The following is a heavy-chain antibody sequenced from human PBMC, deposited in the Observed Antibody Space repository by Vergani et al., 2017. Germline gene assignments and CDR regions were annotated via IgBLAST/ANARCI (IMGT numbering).Heavy chain of an antibody. J-gene: IGHJ6*02. V-gene: IGHV1-69-2*01. CDR3: ATPQTVTTGGMEV. CDR2: VDPEDGET. CDR1: GYTFTDHY. Sequence: EVQLVQSGAEVKKPGATMKISCKVSGYTFTDHYMHWVKQAPGKGLEWMGLVDPEDGETIYAEKFEGRVTIAADTSTDTAQLELSSLRSEDTAVYYCATPQTVTTGGMEVWGQGTTVIVSS. D-gene: IGHD4-17*01.